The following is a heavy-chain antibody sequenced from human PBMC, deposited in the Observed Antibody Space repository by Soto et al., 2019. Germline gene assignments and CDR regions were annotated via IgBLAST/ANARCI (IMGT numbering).Heavy chain of an antibody. Sequence: VALVESGGGSVQPGGSLRLSCVASGITFSGFWMHWVRQVPGKGLVWVARVDSAGSGTSYADSVKGRFTISRDNAKNTLSLQMDSPRVEDTAVYYCATVFEHWGQGIPVTVSS. CDR3: ATVFEH. J-gene: IGHJ4*02. CDR1: GITFSGFW. V-gene: IGHV3-74*01. CDR2: VDSAGSGT.